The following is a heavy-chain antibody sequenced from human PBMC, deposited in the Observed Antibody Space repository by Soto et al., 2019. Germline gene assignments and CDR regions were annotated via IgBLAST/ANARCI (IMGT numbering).Heavy chain of an antibody. V-gene: IGHV1-18*04. D-gene: IGHD5-12*01. CDR2: ITAENGNT. Sequence: QIQLVQSGAEVKKPGASVKVSCTASGYSFTSYGITWVRQAPGQGPEWLGWITAENGNTNYAQKFQGRSTMTTDTSTNTAFMELRGLRSDDTAVYYCARVVLEWLPTSGFDYWGQGTLVTVSS. CDR1: GYSFTSYG. CDR3: ARVVLEWLPTSGFDY. J-gene: IGHJ4*02.